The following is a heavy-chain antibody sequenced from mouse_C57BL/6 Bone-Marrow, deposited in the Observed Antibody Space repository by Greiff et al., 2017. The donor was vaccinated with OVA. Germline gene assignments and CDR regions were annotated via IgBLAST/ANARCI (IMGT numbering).Heavy chain of an antibody. Sequence: EVHLVESGGDLVKPGGSLKLSCAASGFTFSSYGMSWVRQTPDKRLEWVATISSGGSYTYYPDSVKGRFTISRDNAKNTLYLQMSSLKSEDTAMYYCARLKGSNYEGAWFAYWGQGTLVTVSA. J-gene: IGHJ3*01. D-gene: IGHD2-5*01. CDR2: ISSGGSYT. CDR1: GFTFSSYG. V-gene: IGHV5-6*01. CDR3: ARLKGSNYEGAWFAY.